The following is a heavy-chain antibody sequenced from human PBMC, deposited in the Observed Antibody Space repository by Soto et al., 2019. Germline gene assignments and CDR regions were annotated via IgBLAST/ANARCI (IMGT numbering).Heavy chain of an antibody. J-gene: IGHJ6*02. Sequence: ASVKVSCKASGYTFTGYYMHWVRQAPGQGLEWMGWINPNSGGTNYAQKFQGWVTMTRDTSISTAYMELSRLRSDDTAAYYCARDHSSSWYGTDYYYGMDVWGQGTTVTVSS. CDR3: ARDHSSSWYGTDYYYGMDV. CDR1: GYTFTGYY. V-gene: IGHV1-2*04. CDR2: INPNSGGT. D-gene: IGHD6-13*01.